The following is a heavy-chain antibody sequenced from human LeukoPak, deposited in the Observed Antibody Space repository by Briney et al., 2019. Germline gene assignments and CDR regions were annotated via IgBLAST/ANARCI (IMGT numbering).Heavy chain of an antibody. Sequence: SETLSLTCTVSGGSISSYYWSWIRQPPGKGLEWIGYIYYSGSTNYNPSLESRVTISVDTSKNQFSLKLSSVTAADTAVYYCARHDVSGPLYVWGSYRYAFDIWGQGTMVTVSS. D-gene: IGHD3-16*02. CDR2: IYYSGST. CDR3: ARHDVSGPLYVWGSYRYAFDI. V-gene: IGHV4-59*08. J-gene: IGHJ3*02. CDR1: GGSISSYY.